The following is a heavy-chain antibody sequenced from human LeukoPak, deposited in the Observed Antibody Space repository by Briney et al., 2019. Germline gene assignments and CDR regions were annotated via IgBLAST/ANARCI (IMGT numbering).Heavy chain of an antibody. CDR1: GFALSSFN. J-gene: IGHJ4*02. V-gene: IGHV3-21*01. D-gene: IGHD2-21*01. CDR2: ISTSGSSR. CDR3: ARDLGVISALDY. Sequence: GGSLRLSCVTSGFALSSFNMNWVRQAPGKGLEWVSAISTSGSSRYYADSLKGRFTISRDNAKNSLSLQMNNLRAEDTALYYCARDLGVISALDYWGQGILVTVSS.